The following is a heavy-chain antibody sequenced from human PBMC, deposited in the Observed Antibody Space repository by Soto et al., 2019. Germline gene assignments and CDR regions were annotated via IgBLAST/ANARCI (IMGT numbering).Heavy chain of an antibody. V-gene: IGHV1-8*01. J-gene: IGHJ2*01. CDR1: GYPFTYYD. CDR3: ARVHTVTTYFDV. D-gene: IGHD4-17*01. CDR2: MNPKSGNT. Sequence: ASVKVSCKASGYPFTYYDINWVRQAPGQGLEWMGWMNPKSGNTGSAQRFQGRLTMTSNTSINTAYMDLTSLTSEDGATYYCARVHTVTTYFDVWGRGTPVIVSS.